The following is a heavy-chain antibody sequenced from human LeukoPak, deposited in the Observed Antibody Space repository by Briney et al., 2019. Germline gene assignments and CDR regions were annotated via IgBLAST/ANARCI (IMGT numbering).Heavy chain of an antibody. Sequence: GGSLRLSCAASGFTFSSYAMSWVRQAPGKGLEWDSAISGSGGSTYYADSVKGRFTISRDNSKNTLYLQMNSLRAEDTAVYYCAKDELSGDYYGMDVWGQGTTLTVSS. D-gene: IGHD7-27*01. CDR3: AKDELSGDYYGMDV. CDR2: ISGSGGST. CDR1: GFTFSSYA. J-gene: IGHJ6*02. V-gene: IGHV3-23*01.